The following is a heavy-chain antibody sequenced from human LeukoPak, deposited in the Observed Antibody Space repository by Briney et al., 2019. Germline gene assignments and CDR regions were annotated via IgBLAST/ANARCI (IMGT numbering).Heavy chain of an antibody. Sequence: SETLSLTCTVSGGSISSYYWSWIRQPPGKGLEWLWYFYYSWSTHYNPSLKSRVTISVDTSKNQFSLKLSSVTAADTAVYYCARSVLTGYYTAFDIWGQGTMVTVSS. CDR2: FYYSWST. CDR1: GGSISSYY. D-gene: IGHD3-9*01. V-gene: IGHV4-59*01. J-gene: IGHJ3*02. CDR3: ARSVLTGYYTAFDI.